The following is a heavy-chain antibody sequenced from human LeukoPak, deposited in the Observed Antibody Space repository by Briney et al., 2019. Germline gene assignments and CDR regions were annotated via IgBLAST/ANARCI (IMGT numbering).Heavy chain of an antibody. Sequence: ASVKVSCKASGGTFSSYAISWVRQAPGQGLEWMRGIIPIFGTANYAQKFQGRVTITADESTSTAYMELSSLRSEDTAVYYCARGVGAPSSSYFDYWGQGTLVTVSS. J-gene: IGHJ4*02. D-gene: IGHD1-26*01. CDR1: GGTFSSYA. CDR2: IIPIFGTA. CDR3: ARGVGAPSSSYFDY. V-gene: IGHV1-69*13.